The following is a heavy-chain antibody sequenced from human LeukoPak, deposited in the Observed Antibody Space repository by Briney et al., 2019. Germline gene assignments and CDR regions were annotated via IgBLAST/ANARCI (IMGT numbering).Heavy chain of an antibody. CDR1: GGSFSGYY. Sequence: PSETLSLTCAVYGGSFSGYYWSWIRQPPGKGLEWIGEINHSGSTNYNPSLKSRVTISVDTSKNQFSLKLSSVTAADTAVYYCAREAVIPAAIHYWYFDLWGRGTLVTVSS. D-gene: IGHD2-2*01. J-gene: IGHJ2*01. V-gene: IGHV4-34*01. CDR3: AREAVIPAAIHYWYFDL. CDR2: INHSGST.